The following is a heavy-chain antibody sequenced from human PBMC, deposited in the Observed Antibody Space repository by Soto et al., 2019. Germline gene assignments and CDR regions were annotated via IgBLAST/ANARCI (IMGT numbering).Heavy chain of an antibody. V-gene: IGHV3-33*01. CDR2: IWYDGSNK. CDR1: GFTFSRYG. Sequence: QVQRVESGGGVVQPGRSLRLSCAASGFTFSRYGMHWVRQAPGKGLEWVAVIWYDGSNKYYADSVKGRFTISRDNSKNTLYLQMNSLRAEDTAVYYCARSRIVGATGWFDPWGQGTLVTVSS. J-gene: IGHJ5*02. D-gene: IGHD1-26*01. CDR3: ARSRIVGATGWFDP.